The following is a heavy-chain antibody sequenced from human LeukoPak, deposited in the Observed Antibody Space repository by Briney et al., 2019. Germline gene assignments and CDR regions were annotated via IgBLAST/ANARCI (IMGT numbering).Heavy chain of an antibody. CDR2: IDPTDSYT. V-gene: IGHV5-10-1*01. J-gene: IGHJ4*02. Sequence: GESLKISCKGSGYSFTSYLISWVRQMPGKGLEWMGRIDPTDSYTNYSPSFQGHVTISADNSIRTAYLEWSRLKASDTAMYYCARVEYQLPGLDYWGQGTLVTV. D-gene: IGHD2-2*01. CDR3: ARVEYQLPGLDY. CDR1: GYSFTSYL.